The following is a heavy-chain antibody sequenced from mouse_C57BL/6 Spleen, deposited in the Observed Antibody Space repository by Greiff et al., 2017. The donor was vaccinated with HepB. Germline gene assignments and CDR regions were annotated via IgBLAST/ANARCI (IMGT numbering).Heavy chain of an antibody. CDR1: GYTFTSYW. J-gene: IGHJ4*01. CDR3: ASYGNARGYAMDY. CDR2: IHPNSGST. V-gene: IGHV1-64*01. D-gene: IGHD2-1*01. Sequence: QVQLQQPGAELVKPGASVKLSCKASGYTFTSYWMHWVKQRPGQGLEWIGMIHPNSGSTNYNEKFKSKATLTVDKSSSTAYMQLISLTSEDSAVYYCASYGNARGYAMDYWGQGTSVTVSS.